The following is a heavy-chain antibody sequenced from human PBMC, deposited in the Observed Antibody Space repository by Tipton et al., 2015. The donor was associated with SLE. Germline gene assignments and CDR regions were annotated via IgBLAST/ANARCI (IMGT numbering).Heavy chain of an antibody. J-gene: IGHJ4*02. CDR3: TKGSYDSSGYYPFDY. Sequence: SLRLSCAASGFRFDDYAMHWVRQPPGKGLEWVSGINWNSGSMGYADSVKGRFTISRDNAKNSLYLQMNSLRAEDTAFYYCTKGSYDSSGYYPFDYWGQRTLVTVSS. CDR1: GFRFDDYA. D-gene: IGHD3-22*01. CDR2: INWNSGSM. V-gene: IGHV3-9*01.